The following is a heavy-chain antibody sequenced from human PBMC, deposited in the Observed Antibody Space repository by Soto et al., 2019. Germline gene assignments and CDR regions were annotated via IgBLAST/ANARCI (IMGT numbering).Heavy chain of an antibody. CDR3: ARAVTEGTYCYGMDV. CDR1: GGTFSSYA. Sequence: QVQLVQSGAEVKKPGSSVKVSCKSSGGTFSSYAISWVRQAPGQGLEWMGGIIPIFGTANYAQKFQGRVTITADESTSTAYMELSSLRSDDTAVYYCARAVTEGTYCYGMDVWGQGPTVTVSS. CDR2: IIPIFGTA. V-gene: IGHV1-69*01. D-gene: IGHD3-10*01. J-gene: IGHJ6*02.